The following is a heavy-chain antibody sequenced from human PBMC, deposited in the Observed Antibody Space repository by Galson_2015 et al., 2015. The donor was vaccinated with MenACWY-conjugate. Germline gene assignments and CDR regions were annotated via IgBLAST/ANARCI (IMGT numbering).Heavy chain of an antibody. J-gene: IGHJ4*02. CDR1: GYTFTSYG. CDR3: ARDHDYDSSGYPVFYY. CDR2: ISAYNGNT. V-gene: IGHV1-18*01. Sequence: SVKVSCKASGYTFTSYGISWVRQAPGQGLEWMGWISAYNGNTNYAQKLQGRVTMTTDTSTSTAYMELRSLRSDDTAVYYCARDHDYDSSGYPVFYYWGQGTLVTVSS. D-gene: IGHD3-22*01.